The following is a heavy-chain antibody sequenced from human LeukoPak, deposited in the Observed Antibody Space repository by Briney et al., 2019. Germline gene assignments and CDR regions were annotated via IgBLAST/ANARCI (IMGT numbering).Heavy chain of an antibody. J-gene: IGHJ3*02. V-gene: IGHV4-39*07. D-gene: IGHD1-26*01. CDR2: IYHSGSS. Sequence: SETLSLTCSVSGGSISSSSYYWGWIRQPPGKGLEWIGYIYHSGSSYYNPSHKSRVTLSVDTSKKQFSLRLSSVTAADTAVYYCARGRSYFDIWGQGTMVTVSS. CDR3: ARGRSYFDI. CDR1: GGSISSSSYY.